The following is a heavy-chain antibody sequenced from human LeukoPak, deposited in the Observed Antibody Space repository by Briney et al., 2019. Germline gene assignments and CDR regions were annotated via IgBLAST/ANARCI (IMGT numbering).Heavy chain of an antibody. V-gene: IGHV3-23*01. J-gene: IGHJ4*02. D-gene: IGHD3-22*01. CDR3: AKSITMIGYYFDY. CDR1: GFTFSSYA. CDR2: ISGSGGST. Sequence: GGSLRLSCAASGFTFSSYAMSWVRQAPGKGLEWVSAISGSGGSTYYAESVKGRFTISRDNSKNTLYLQMNSLRAEDTAVYYCAKSITMIGYYFDYWGQGTLVTVSS.